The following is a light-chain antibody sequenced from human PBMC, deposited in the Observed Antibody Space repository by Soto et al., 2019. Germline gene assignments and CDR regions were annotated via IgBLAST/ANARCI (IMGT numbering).Light chain of an antibody. J-gene: IGLJ2*01. CDR2: EVS. CDR3: SSYTSSSTYVV. CDR1: SSDVGSYAY. V-gene: IGLV2-14*01. Sequence: QSALTQPASVSGSPGQSITISCTGTSSDVGSYAYVSWYQQHPGNVTKLMIYEVSNRPSGVSNRFSGSKSGNTASLTISGLQAEDEGDYYCSSYTSSSTYVVFGGGTKVTVL.